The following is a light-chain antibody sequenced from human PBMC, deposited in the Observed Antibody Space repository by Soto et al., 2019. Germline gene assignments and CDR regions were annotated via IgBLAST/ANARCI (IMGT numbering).Light chain of an antibody. V-gene: IGKV3-20*01. CDR2: GAS. CDR3: QQYDKSVT. CDR1: QSVSSSY. Sequence: EIVLTQSPGTLSLSPGERATLSCRASQSVSSSYLAWYQQKPGQAPRLLIYGASSRATGIPDRFSGSGSGTDSTITINRLEPEDFAVYYCQQYDKSVTFGGGTKVEIK. J-gene: IGKJ4*01.